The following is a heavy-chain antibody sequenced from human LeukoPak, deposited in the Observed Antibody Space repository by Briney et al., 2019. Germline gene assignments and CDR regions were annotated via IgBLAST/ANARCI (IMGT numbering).Heavy chain of an antibody. CDR3: AKDLAPYYDFFRGLGFDY. CDR1: GCIFSSYA. J-gene: IGHJ4*02. CDR2: ISGSGDT. Sequence: PGESLRLSCAASGCIFSSYAMSWVRQAPGKGLEWVSRISGSGDTYYADSVKGRFTISRDNSMNTLYLQLSSLRAEDTAIYYFAKDLAPYYDFFRGLGFDYWGQGTLVTVSS. D-gene: IGHD3-3*01. V-gene: IGHV3-23*01.